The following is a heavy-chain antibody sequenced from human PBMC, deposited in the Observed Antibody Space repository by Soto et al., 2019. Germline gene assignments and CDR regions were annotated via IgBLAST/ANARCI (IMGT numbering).Heavy chain of an antibody. Sequence: SETLSLTCTVSGGSISSGGYYWSWIRQHPGKGLEWIGYIYYSGSTYYNPSLKSRVTISVDTSKNQFSLKLSSVTAADTAVYYCARDLWTPFWSGSLDVWGQGTTVTVSS. V-gene: IGHV4-31*03. J-gene: IGHJ6*02. CDR2: IYYSGST. CDR1: GGSISSGGYY. D-gene: IGHD3-3*01. CDR3: ARDLWTPFWSGSLDV.